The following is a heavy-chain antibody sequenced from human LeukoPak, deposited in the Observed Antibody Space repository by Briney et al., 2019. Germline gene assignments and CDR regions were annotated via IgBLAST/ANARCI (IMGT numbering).Heavy chain of an antibody. CDR1: GYTFTSYD. CDR3: ARGRITIFGRATGYYYGMDV. Sequence: ASVKVSCKASGYTFTSYDINWVRQATGQGLEWMGWMNPNSGNTGYAQKFQGRVTMTWNTSISTAYMELSSLRSEDTAVYYCARGRITIFGRATGYYYGMDVWGRGTTVTVSS. CDR2: MNPNSGNT. D-gene: IGHD3-3*01. J-gene: IGHJ6*02. V-gene: IGHV1-8*01.